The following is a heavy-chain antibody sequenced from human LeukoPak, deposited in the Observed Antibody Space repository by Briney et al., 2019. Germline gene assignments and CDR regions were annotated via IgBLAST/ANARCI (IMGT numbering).Heavy chain of an antibody. Sequence: GGSLRLSCTASGFTFSSYWMHWVRQTPGKGLVWVSRINTDGSSTNYADSVKGRFTISRDNAKNTLYLQMNSLRAEDTAVYFCASPVYYGSQSYWDYWGQGTLVTVSS. CDR3: ASPVYYGSQSYWDY. CDR1: GFTFSSYW. V-gene: IGHV3-74*01. J-gene: IGHJ4*02. D-gene: IGHD3-10*01. CDR2: INTDGSST.